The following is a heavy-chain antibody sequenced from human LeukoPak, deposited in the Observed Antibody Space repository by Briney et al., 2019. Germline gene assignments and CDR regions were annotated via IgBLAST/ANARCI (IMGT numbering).Heavy chain of an antibody. CDR3: AKGYCSSTSCPIDY. J-gene: IGHJ4*02. CDR1: GFTFSSYG. V-gene: IGHV3-30*18. Sequence: GGSLRLSCAASGFTFSSYGMHWVRQAPGKGLEWVAVISYDGSNNYYADSVKGRFTISRDNSKNTLYLQMNSLRAEDTAVYYCAKGYCSSTSCPIDYWGQGTLVTVSS. D-gene: IGHD2-2*01. CDR2: ISYDGSNN.